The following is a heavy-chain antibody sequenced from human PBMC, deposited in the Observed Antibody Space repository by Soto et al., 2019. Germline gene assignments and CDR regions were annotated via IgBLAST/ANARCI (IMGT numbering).Heavy chain of an antibody. CDR2: ISYDGHNK. D-gene: IGHD4-17*01. CDR1: GFTFTTFG. V-gene: IGHV3-30*18. J-gene: IGHJ6*02. Sequence: QVQLVESGGGVVQPGGSLRLSCTASGFTFTTFGIHWVRQAPGKGLEWVELISYDGHNKYYSDSVKGRFTISRDNYKNTLSLQMNSLRAEDTAVYYCAKDLQAYGDYNYYYYGMEVWSQGTTVSVSS. CDR3: AKDLQAYGDYNYYYYGMEV.